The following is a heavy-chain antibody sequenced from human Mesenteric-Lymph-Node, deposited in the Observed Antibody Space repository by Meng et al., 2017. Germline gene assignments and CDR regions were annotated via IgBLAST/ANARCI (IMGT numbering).Heavy chain of an antibody. J-gene: IGHJ4*02. D-gene: IGHD1-26*01. V-gene: IGHV4-38-2*01. CDR3: ARAGSIVGGTTYYFDS. CDR1: DYSISSGYY. CDR2: IYHSGAT. Sequence: GSLRLSCVVSDYSISSGYYWGWIRQPPGKGLEWIGNIYHSGATNFSPSLQSRVTMSVDMSRNQFSLELSSVTAADTAIYYCARAGSIVGGTTYYFDSWGQGTLVTVSS.